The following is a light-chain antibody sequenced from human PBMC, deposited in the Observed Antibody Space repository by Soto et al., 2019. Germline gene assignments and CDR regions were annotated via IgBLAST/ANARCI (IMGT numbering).Light chain of an antibody. V-gene: IGKV1-39*01. CDR3: QQSSISPLT. CDR1: QNIRNF. Sequence: DIPMTQFPSTLSASVGDRVTITCRASQNIRNFLNWYQHKPGKAPKLLIYAASSLQSGVPSRFSGSGSGTHFTLTISSLQPEDIATYYCQQSSISPLTFGGGTKVEIK. CDR2: AAS. J-gene: IGKJ4*01.